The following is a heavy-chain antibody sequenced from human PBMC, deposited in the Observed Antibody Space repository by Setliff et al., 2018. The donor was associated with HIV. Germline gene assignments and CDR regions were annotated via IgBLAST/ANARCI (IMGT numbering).Heavy chain of an antibody. CDR3: AKTYNWNDVHYYYMDV. Sequence: PGGSLRLSCTASGFTFGDYTMSWVRQPPGKGLEWVSGISGSGNEPYYADFVKGRFTISRDNSKNTLYLQMNSLRAEDTAVYYCAKTYNWNDVHYYYMDVWGKGTTVTVSS. J-gene: IGHJ6*03. CDR2: ISGSGNEP. V-gene: IGHV3-23*01. D-gene: IGHD1-1*01. CDR1: GFTFGDYT.